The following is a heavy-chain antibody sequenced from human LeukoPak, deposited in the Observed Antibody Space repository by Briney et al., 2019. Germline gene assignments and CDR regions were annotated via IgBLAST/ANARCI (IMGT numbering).Heavy chain of an antibody. CDR1: GFTFSTYW. CDR2: ISSDASIT. V-gene: IGHV3-74*01. CDR3: ATSARTYLGSSLDY. D-gene: IGHD2-15*01. Sequence: PGGSLRLSCAASGFTFSTYWMHWVRHDPGKGLVWVSRISSDASITSYADPVKGRFTISRDNAKNTLYLQMNSLRAEDTALYYCATSARTYLGSSLDYWGQGTLVTVSS. J-gene: IGHJ4*02.